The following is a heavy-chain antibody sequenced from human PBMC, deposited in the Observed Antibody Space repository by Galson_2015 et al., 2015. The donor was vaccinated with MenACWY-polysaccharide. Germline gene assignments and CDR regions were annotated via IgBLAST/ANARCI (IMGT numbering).Heavy chain of an antibody. J-gene: IGHJ5*01. CDR3: AREPTYSGSFGWFDS. CDR1: GDSVTRGTYY. D-gene: IGHD1-26*01. CDR2: MSDTGSA. V-gene: IGHV4-61*01. Sequence: SETLSLTCTVSGDSVTRGTYYWGWLRQSSGKGLEWIGYMSDTGSANYNPSLRSRVSISIDTSKNQFSLTMTSVTAADTAMYYCAREPTYSGSFGWFDSWGQGTLVTVSS.